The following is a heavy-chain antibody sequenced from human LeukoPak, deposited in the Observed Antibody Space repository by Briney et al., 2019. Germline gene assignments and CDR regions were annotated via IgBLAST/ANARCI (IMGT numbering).Heavy chain of an antibody. CDR3: ARDYKYAFDN. Sequence: GGSLRLSCAASGFTFSDYSMNWVRQAPGKGLQGISYIGIDSGNTNYADSVKGQFTISGDKAKNSLYLQMNSLRVEDTAVYYCARDYKYAFDNWGQGTLVTVSS. J-gene: IGHJ4*02. CDR1: GFTFSDYS. CDR2: IGIDSGNT. D-gene: IGHD5-24*01. V-gene: IGHV3-48*01.